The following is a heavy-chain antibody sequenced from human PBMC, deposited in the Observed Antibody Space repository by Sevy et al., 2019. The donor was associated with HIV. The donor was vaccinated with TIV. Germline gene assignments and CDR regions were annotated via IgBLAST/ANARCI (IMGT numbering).Heavy chain of an antibody. V-gene: IGHV1-18*01. J-gene: IGHJ3*02. D-gene: IGHD3-10*01. CDR1: GYTFTSYG. CDR2: ISAYNGNT. CDR3: ARDRRTVRGVRDAFDI. Sequence: ASVKVSCKASGYTFTSYGISWVRQAPGQGLEWMGWISAYNGNTNYAQKLQGRVTMTTDKSTSTAYMGLRSLGSDDTAVYYCARDRRTVRGVRDAFDIWGQGTMVTVSS.